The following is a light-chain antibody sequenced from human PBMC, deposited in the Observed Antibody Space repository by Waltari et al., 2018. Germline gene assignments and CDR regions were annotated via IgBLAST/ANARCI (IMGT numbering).Light chain of an antibody. J-gene: IGLJ7*01. Sequence: QSVLPQPPSVSAAPGQRVTISCSGGSSNIGTHYVSWYRQFPGTAPKLLIYEDSERPSGIPGRFSGSKSGTSATLDITGLQAGDEADYYCGTWDSSLSGAVFGGGTHLTVL. V-gene: IGLV1-51*02. CDR1: SSNIGTHY. CDR2: EDS. CDR3: GTWDSSLSGAV.